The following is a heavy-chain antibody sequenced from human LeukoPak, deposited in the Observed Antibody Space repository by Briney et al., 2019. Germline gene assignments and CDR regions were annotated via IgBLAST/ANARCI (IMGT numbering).Heavy chain of an antibody. V-gene: IGHV4-59*01. Sequence: PSETLSVTCTVSGGSIGSYYWSWIRQPPGKGLEWIGYIYNSGNTNYSPSLKSRVSISVDTPKNQFSLKLSSVTAADTAVYYCARPSRDGYRYTFDYWGQGILVTVSS. CDR3: ARPSRDGYRYTFDY. J-gene: IGHJ4*02. CDR2: IYNSGNT. D-gene: IGHD5-24*01. CDR1: GGSIGSYY.